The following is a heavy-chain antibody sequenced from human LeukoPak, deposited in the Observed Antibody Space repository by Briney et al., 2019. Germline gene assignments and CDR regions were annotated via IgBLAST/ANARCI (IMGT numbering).Heavy chain of an antibody. D-gene: IGHD3-10*01. Sequence: AGGSLRLSCTASGFTFTRYAMSWVRQAPGKGLEWVSAISGSGGSTYYADSVKGRFTISRDNSKNTLYLQMNSLRAEDTAVYYCAKGGPHYGSGSYYAFDYWGQGTLVTVSS. CDR1: GFTFTRYA. J-gene: IGHJ4*02. V-gene: IGHV3-23*01. CDR3: AKGGPHYGSGSYYAFDY. CDR2: ISGSGGST.